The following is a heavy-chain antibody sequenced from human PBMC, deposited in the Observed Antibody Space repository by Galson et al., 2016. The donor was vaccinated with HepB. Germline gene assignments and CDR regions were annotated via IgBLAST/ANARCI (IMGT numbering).Heavy chain of an antibody. CDR2: ISLDGSVT. CDR3: VRDSGLCSGGSCYGDAFDI. CDR1: GFTGFTFSSYW. D-gene: IGHD2-15*01. J-gene: IGHJ3*02. Sequence: SLRLSCAASGFTGFTFSSYWMHWVRQAPGKGLVWVSRISLDGSVTISGDSVKGRFSTSRDNAKNTLFLQMSDLRAEDTAVYYCVRDSGLCSGGSCYGDAFDIWGQGTMVTVSS. V-gene: IGHV3-74*01.